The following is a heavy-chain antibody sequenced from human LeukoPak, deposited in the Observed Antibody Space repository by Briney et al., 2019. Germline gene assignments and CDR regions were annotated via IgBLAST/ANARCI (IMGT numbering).Heavy chain of an antibody. J-gene: IGHJ4*02. CDR2: ITSSSSSI. V-gene: IGHV3-48*02. CDR1: GFTFSSYS. Sequence: GGSLRLSCAASGFTFSSYSMNWVRQAPGKGLEWISYITSSSSSIHYADSVKGRFTVSRDNAKNSVYLQMNSLRDEDTAVYYCARHYYGSGSVGYWGQGTLVTVSS. D-gene: IGHD3-10*01. CDR3: ARHYYGSGSVGY.